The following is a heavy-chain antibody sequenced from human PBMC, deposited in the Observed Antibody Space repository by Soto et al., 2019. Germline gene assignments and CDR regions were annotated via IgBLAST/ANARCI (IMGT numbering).Heavy chain of an antibody. CDR3: VKWTGVGDS. V-gene: IGHV3-23*01. J-gene: IGHJ4*02. CDR2: FSGGRGGT. Sequence: EVQLLESGGGSVQPGGSLKLSCAVSGFSISEYGVTWVRQPPGKGLYWVSGFSGGRGGTFYADSVRGRFTISRDDSRNMVYMQKDSLGVEDTAVYYGVKWTGVGDSWGQGTLVTVSS. CDR1: GFSISEYG.